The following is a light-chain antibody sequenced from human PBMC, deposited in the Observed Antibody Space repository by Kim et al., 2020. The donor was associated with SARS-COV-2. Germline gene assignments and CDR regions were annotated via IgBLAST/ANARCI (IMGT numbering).Light chain of an antibody. CDR2: DAS. Sequence: SVGDRVTITCQASQDISNYLNWYQQNPGKAPKLLIYDASNLETGVPSRFSGSGSGTDFTFTISSLQPEDIATYYCQHYDNLLPSLTFGGGTKLEI. J-gene: IGKJ4*01. V-gene: IGKV1-33*01. CDR3: QHYDNLLPSLT. CDR1: QDISNY.